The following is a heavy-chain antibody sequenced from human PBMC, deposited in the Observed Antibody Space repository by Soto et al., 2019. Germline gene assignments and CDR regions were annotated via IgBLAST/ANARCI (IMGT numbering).Heavy chain of an antibody. Sequence: EVQLLESGGGLVQPGGSLRLSCAASGFSFSTYAMSWVRQAPGKGLEWVSTVGRGDSTFYADSVRGRFTISRDNSNNALFLQMISLRADDTALYYCAKGILVEVPGTRAFDTWGQGTMVIVSS. D-gene: IGHD2-2*01. CDR3: AKGILVEVPGTRAFDT. CDR1: GFSFSTYA. V-gene: IGHV3-23*01. CDR2: VGRGDST. J-gene: IGHJ3*02.